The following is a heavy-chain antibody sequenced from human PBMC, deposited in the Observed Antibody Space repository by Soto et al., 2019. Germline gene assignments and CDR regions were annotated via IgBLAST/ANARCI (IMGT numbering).Heavy chain of an antibody. D-gene: IGHD2-15*01. Sequence: SETLSLTCAVYGGSFSGYYWSWIRQPPGKGLEWIGEINHSGSTNYNPSLKSRVTISVDTSKNQFSLKLSSVTAADTAVYYCARRGDCSGGSCYSFSGAFDIWGQGTMVTVSS. CDR2: INHSGST. V-gene: IGHV4-34*01. CDR3: ARRGDCSGGSCYSFSGAFDI. CDR1: GGSFSGYY. J-gene: IGHJ3*02.